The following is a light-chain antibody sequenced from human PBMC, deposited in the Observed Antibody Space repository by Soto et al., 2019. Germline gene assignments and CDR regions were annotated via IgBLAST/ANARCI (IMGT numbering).Light chain of an antibody. CDR1: RSISSN. J-gene: IGKJ4*01. CDR2: GAS. Sequence: EMVLTQSPATLSGSLGERVTLSCRASRSISSNLAWYQQKPGQAPRLLIYGASTRATGIPDRFSGRGSGTEFTLTINGLQSEDFATYYCQPHNNWPVVTFGGGTRVEIK. CDR3: QPHNNWPVVT. V-gene: IGKV3-15*01.